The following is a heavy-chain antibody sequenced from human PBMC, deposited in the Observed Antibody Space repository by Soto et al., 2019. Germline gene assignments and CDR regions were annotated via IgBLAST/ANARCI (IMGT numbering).Heavy chain of an antibody. J-gene: IGHJ4*02. V-gene: IGHV4-59*01. Sequence: SETLSLTCTVSGGSISSYYWSWIRQPPGKGLEWIGYIYYSGRTNYNPSLKSRVTISVDTSKNQFSLKLSSVTAADTAVYYCARGDYDSSGYYVFDYWGQGTLVTVSS. CDR1: GGSISSYY. CDR2: IYYSGRT. CDR3: ARGDYDSSGYYVFDY. D-gene: IGHD3-22*01.